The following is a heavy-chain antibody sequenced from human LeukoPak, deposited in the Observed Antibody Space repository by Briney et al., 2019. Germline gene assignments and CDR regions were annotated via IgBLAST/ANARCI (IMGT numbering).Heavy chain of an antibody. J-gene: IGHJ4*02. CDR1: GFTFSSYS. Sequence: PGGSLRLSCAASGFTFSSYSMNWVRQAPGKGLEWVSSISISSSYIYYADSVKGRFTISRDNAKNSLYLQMNSLRAEHTAVYYCARDHSYLGVAAVGRFDYWGQRTLGTVSS. V-gene: IGHV3-21*01. CDR2: ISISSSYI. CDR3: ARDHSYLGVAAVGRFDY. D-gene: IGHD6-13*01.